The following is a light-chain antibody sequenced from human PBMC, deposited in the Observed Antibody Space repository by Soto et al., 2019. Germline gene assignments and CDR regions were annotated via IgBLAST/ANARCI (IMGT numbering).Light chain of an antibody. CDR1: QGISSY. CDR3: QQLNSYPFT. V-gene: IGKV1-9*01. CDR2: AAS. Sequence: DIQLTQSPSFLSASVGDRVTITCRASQGISSYLAWYQQRPGKAPKLLIYAASTLQSGLPSRFSGSGSGTDFTLTIRRLQPEDFATYCCQQLNSYPFTFGPGTKVDIK. J-gene: IGKJ3*01.